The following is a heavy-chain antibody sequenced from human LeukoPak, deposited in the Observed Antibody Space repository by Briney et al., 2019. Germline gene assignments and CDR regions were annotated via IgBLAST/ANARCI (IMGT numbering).Heavy chain of an antibody. CDR2: INHSGST. Sequence: SETLSLTCAVYGGSFSGYYWSWIRQPPGKGLEWIGEINHSGSTNYNPSLKSRVTISVDKSKNQFSLKLSSVTAADTAVYYCASKTNYYDSSGYYRGARAYFDYWGQGTLVTVSS. CDR3: ASKTNYYDSSGYYRGARAYFDY. D-gene: IGHD3-22*01. J-gene: IGHJ4*02. CDR1: GGSFSGYY. V-gene: IGHV4-34*01.